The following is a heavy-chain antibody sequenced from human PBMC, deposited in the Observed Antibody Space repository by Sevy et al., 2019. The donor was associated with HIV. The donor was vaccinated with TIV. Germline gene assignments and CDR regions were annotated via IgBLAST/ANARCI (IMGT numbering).Heavy chain of an antibody. D-gene: IGHD6-19*01. CDR2: IWYDGTNK. Sequence: GGSLRLSCAASGFSISGYGMHWVRQAPGKGLEWVAVIWYDGTNKEYADSVNGRFTISRDNSKNTLYLQMNSLRAEDTAVYYCAREDIRVAGIGYYFHSWGQGTLVTVSS. CDR1: GFSISGYG. J-gene: IGHJ4*02. V-gene: IGHV3-33*01. CDR3: AREDIRVAGIGYYFHS.